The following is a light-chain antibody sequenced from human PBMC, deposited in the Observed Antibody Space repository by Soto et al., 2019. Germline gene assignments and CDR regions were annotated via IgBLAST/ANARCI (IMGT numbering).Light chain of an antibody. CDR1: QSVSNN. J-gene: IGKJ1*01. V-gene: IGKV3-15*01. CDR3: QQYNDWPPWT. CDR2: GAS. Sequence: EILMTQSPATLSVSPGDRATLSCRASQSVSNNLAWYQQRPGQAPRLLIYGASTRATGIPARFSGSGSGTEFTLTISSLQSEDFAVYYCQQYNDWPPWTFGQGTKGEIK.